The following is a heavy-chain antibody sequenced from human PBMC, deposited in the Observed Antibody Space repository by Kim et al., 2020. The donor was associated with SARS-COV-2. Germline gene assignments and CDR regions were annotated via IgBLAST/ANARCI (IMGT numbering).Heavy chain of an antibody. D-gene: IGHD3-9*01. CDR1: GFAFSDYY. Sequence: GGSLRLSCAASGFAFSDYYMTWIRQPPGKGLEWLSYISTSGSYIYYADSVEGRFTISRDNVKNSVFLLMNSLRDEDTAVYYCARGKIKRYLDYAMDVWGQGTTVTVSS. CDR3: ARGKIKRYLDYAMDV. V-gene: IGHV3-11*01. J-gene: IGHJ6*02. CDR2: ISTSGSYI.